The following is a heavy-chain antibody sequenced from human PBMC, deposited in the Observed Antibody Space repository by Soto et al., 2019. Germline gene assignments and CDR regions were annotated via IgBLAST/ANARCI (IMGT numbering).Heavy chain of an antibody. J-gene: IGHJ4*02. D-gene: IGHD3-10*01. Sequence: SETLSLTCTVSGGSISSYYWSWIRQPPGKGLEWIGYIYYSGSTNYNPSLKSRVTISVDTSKNQFSLKLSSVTAADTAVFYCWSQAPRRGFDYVGQGTLVTVST. CDR3: WSQAPRRGFDY. V-gene: IGHV4-59*01. CDR2: IYYSGST. CDR1: GGSISSYY.